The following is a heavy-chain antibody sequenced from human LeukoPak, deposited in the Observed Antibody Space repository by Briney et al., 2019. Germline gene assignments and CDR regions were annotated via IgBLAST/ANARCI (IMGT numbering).Heavy chain of an antibody. CDR2: INTDGSSA. V-gene: IGHV3-74*01. CDR3: ASAVGITMTKNAFDI. J-gene: IGHJ3*02. CDR1: GFTFSNYW. D-gene: IGHD3-22*01. Sequence: PGGSLRLSCAASGFTFSNYWMHWVRQDPGKGLVWVSQINTDGSSANYADSVKGRFTISRDNAKNTLYLQMNSVRAEDTAVYYCASAVGITMTKNAFDIWGQGTMVTVSS.